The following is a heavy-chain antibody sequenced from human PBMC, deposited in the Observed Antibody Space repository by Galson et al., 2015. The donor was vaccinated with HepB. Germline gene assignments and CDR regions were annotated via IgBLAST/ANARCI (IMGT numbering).Heavy chain of an antibody. CDR3: ARDRLIPYSSSSWFDP. CDR1: GYTFTGYY. V-gene: IGHV1-2*06. CDR2: INPNSGGT. J-gene: IGHJ5*02. D-gene: IGHD6-6*01. Sequence: SVKVSCKASGYTFTGYYMHWVRQAPGQGLEWMGRINPNSGGTNYAQKFQGRVTMTRDTSISTAYMELSRLRSDDTAVYYCARDRLIPYSSSSWFDPWGQGTLVTVSS.